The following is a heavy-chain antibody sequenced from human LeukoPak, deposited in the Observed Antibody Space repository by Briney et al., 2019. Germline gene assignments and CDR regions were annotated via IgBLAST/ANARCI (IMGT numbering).Heavy chain of an antibody. CDR1: GFTFSSYA. CDR3: AIAEAAAPYYFDY. J-gene: IGHJ4*02. CDR2: ISGSGGST. D-gene: IGHD6-13*01. Sequence: GGSLRLSCAASGFTFSSYAMSWVRQAPGKGLEWVSAISGSGGSTYYADSVKGRFTISRDNSKNTLYLQMNSLRAEDTAVYYCAIAEAAAPYYFDYWGQGTLVTVSS. V-gene: IGHV3-23*01.